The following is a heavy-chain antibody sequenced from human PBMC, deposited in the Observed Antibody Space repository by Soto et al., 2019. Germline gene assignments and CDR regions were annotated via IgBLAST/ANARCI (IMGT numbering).Heavy chain of an antibody. CDR3: ARDRAEDY. V-gene: IGHV3-48*01. CDR2: ISGSSSTI. J-gene: IGHJ4*02. Sequence: EVQLVESGGGLVQPGGSLRLSCAATGFTFSSYSMNWVRQAPGKGLEWISYISGSSSTIYYADSVEGRFTISRDNAKNSLYLQVSSLRAEDTSVYYCARDRAEDYWGQGTLVTVSS. CDR1: GFTFSSYS.